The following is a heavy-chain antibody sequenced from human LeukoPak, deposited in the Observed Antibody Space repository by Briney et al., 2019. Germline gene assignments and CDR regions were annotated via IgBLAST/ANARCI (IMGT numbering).Heavy chain of an antibody. CDR1: GGSISTTTNS. CDR2: IYYGGSP. Sequence: SETLSLTCNLSGGSISTTTNSWGWAWVRQRPTKGPEGIGSIYYGGSPYYTSSLKSRVTISVDTSKNQFSLKLASLTAADTAVYYCARRPIVGSTGFYFDPWGPGTLVTVSS. CDR3: ARRPIVGSTGFYFDP. D-gene: IGHD1-26*01. V-gene: IGHV4-39*01. J-gene: IGHJ5*02.